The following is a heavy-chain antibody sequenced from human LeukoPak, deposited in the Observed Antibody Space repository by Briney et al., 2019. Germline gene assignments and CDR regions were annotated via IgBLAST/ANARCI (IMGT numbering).Heavy chain of an antibody. CDR2: IYSGGST. CDR1: GFTVSSNY. CDR3: ARDLENGGEGPQGRTDAFDI. J-gene: IGHJ3*02. V-gene: IGHV3-53*01. Sequence: PGGSLRLSCAASGFTVSSNYMSWVRQAPGKGLGWVSVIYSGGSTYYADSVKGRFTISRDNSKNTLYLQMNSLRAEDTAVYYCARDLENGGEGPQGRTDAFDIWGQGTMVTVSS. D-gene: IGHD3-3*01.